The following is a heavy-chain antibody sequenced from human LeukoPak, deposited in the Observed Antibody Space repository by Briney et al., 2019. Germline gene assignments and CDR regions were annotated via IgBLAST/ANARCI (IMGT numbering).Heavy chain of an antibody. CDR1: GYTLTELS. D-gene: IGHD3-22*01. CDR3: ATDPLGYDSSGYYSSY. CDR2: FDPEDGET. Sequence: GASVKVSCKVSGYTLTELSMHWVRQAPGKGLEWMGGFDPEDGETIYAQKFQGRVTMTEDTSTDTAYMELSSLRSEDTAVYYCATDPLGYDSSGYYSSYWGQGTLVTVSS. J-gene: IGHJ4*02. V-gene: IGHV1-24*01.